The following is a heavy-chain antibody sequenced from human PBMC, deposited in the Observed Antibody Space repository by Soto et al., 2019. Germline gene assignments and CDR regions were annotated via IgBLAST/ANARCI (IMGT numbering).Heavy chain of an antibody. D-gene: IGHD2-15*01. CDR2: TCYSGST. J-gene: IGHJ4*02. V-gene: IGHV4-39*01. Sequence: QLQLQESGPGLVKPSETLSLTCTVYGGSISSSSYYWGWIRQPPGKGLEWIGSTCYSGSTYYNPSLKSRVTISVDTSKNQFSLKLSSVTAADPAVYYCARLVVVAATVYWGQGTLVTVSS. CDR1: GGSISSSSYY. CDR3: ARLVVVAATVY.